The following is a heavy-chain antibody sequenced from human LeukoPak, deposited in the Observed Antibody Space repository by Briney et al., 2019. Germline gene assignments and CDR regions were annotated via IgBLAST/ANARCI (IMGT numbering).Heavy chain of an antibody. Sequence: GGSLRLSCAASGFTVSTNYMSWVRQAPGKGLEWVSVMYAGGSTYYADSVKGRFTISRDNSKNTLYLQMNSLRAEDTAVYYCTRGGGYSYGSFDYWGQGTLVTVSS. CDR3: TRGGGYSYGSFDY. CDR1: GFTVSTNY. D-gene: IGHD5-18*01. J-gene: IGHJ4*02. V-gene: IGHV3-66*01. CDR2: MYAGGST.